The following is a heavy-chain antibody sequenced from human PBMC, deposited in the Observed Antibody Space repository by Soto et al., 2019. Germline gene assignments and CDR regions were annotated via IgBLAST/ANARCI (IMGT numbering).Heavy chain of an antibody. J-gene: IGHJ4*02. V-gene: IGHV5-51*01. D-gene: IGHD2-15*01. CDR3: ASSVVVPSTMNYFDY. CDR2: IFPADSDT. Sequence: PXEWLKVSCKSSGNSFSNYWIALVLQMPGKGLEWMGIIFPADSDTKYSPSFQGQVTISADKSISTAYLQWSSLKASDTAMYYCASSVVVPSTMNYFDYWGQGSLVTVSS. CDR1: GNSFSNYW.